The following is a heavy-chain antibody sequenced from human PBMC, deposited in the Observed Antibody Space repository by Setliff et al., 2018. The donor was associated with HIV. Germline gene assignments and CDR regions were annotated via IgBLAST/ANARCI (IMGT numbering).Heavy chain of an antibody. V-gene: IGHV4-61*02. CDR3: ASHQHNFTGYYYYYYYLAV. Sequence: SETRSLTSTVAAGSMSSGSSVWRWIRQPAVKGLEWLGRIYTSGSTDYNPSLTTRLTISVDTPKNQFSLQLRSVAASDTAFYYCASHQHNFTGYYYYYYYLAVWGRGTMVTVS. CDR1: AGSMSSGSSV. CDR2: IYTSGST. D-gene: IGHD3-9*01. J-gene: IGHJ6*03.